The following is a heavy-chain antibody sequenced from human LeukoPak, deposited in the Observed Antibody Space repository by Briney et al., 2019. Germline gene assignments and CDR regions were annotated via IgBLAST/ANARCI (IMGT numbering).Heavy chain of an antibody. Sequence: ASVKVSCKASGYIFRSYGLSWVRQAPGQGLEWLGWISCYIGETRYEQNLQGRVTLTTDTSTTTAYMELRSLRSDDTAVYYCARVGMEIGWSLELWGRGTLVTVSS. D-gene: IGHD2-21*01. V-gene: IGHV1-18*01. J-gene: IGHJ2*01. CDR1: GYIFRSYG. CDR2: ISCYIGET. CDR3: ARVGMEIGWSLEL.